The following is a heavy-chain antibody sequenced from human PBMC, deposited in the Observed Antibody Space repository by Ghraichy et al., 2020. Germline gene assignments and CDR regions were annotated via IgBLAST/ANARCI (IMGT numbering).Heavy chain of an antibody. CDR2: INHSGST. Sequence: ETLTLTCAVYGGSFSGYYWSWIRQPPGKGLEWIGEINHSGSTNYNPSLKSRVTISVDTSKNQFSLKLSSVTAADTAVYYCAKKGGYGDYPNWFDPWGQGTLVTVSS. D-gene: IGHD4-17*01. V-gene: IGHV4-34*01. CDR1: GGSFSGYY. J-gene: IGHJ5*02. CDR3: AKKGGYGDYPNWFDP.